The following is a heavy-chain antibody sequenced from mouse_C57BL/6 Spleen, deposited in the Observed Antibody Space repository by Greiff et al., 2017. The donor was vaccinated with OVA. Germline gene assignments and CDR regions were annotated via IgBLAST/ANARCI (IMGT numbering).Heavy chain of an antibody. V-gene: IGHV6-3*01. CDR3: TPTGTEFAY. CDR2: IRLKSDNYAT. J-gene: IGHJ3*01. D-gene: IGHD4-1*01. Sequence: EVQRVESGGGLVQPGGSMKLSCVASGFTFSNYWMNWVRQSPEKGLEWVAQIRLKSDNYATHYAESVKGRFTISRDDSKSSVYLQMNNLRAEDTGIYYCTPTGTEFAYWGQGTLVTVSA. CDR1: GFTFSNYW.